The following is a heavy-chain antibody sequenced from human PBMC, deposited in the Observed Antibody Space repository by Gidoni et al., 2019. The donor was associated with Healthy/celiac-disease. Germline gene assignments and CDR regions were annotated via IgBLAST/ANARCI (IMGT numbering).Heavy chain of an antibody. V-gene: IGHV4-61*02. CDR3: AGRGVWELSAFDI. Sequence: QVQLQESGPGLVKPSQTLSLTCTVSGGSISSGSYYWSWIRQPAGKGLEWIGRIYTSGSTNYNPSLKSRVTISVDTSKNQFSLKLSSVTAADTAVYYCAGRGVWELSAFDIWGQGTMVTVSS. D-gene: IGHD1-26*01. CDR1: GGSISSGSYY. CDR2: IYTSGST. J-gene: IGHJ3*02.